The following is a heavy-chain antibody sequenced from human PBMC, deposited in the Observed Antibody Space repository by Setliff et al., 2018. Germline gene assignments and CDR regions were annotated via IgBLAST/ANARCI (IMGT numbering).Heavy chain of an antibody. Sequence: PSETLSLTCKVSGDSIIGYYWSWIRQAPGEGLDWIGYVYSGGSPNYSPSFKSRVTMSIGTSKNQFSLKLRSVTAADTAKYYCARAPLDYSSRAFDFWGQGTMVTVSS. J-gene: IGHJ3*01. D-gene: IGHD2-15*01. V-gene: IGHV4-59*12. CDR3: ARAPLDYSSRAFDF. CDR1: GDSIIGYY. CDR2: VYSGGSP.